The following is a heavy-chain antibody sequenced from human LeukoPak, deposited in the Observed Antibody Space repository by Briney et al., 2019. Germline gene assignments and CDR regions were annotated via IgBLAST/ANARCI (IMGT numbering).Heavy chain of an antibody. Sequence: GGSLRLSCAASGFTFSSYWMSWVRQAPGKGLEWVANIKQDGSEEYYVDSVKGRFTISRDNAKNSLYLQMNNLRAEDTAVYYCARDRSYMNRYYFDYWGQGTLVTVSS. CDR2: IKQDGSEE. V-gene: IGHV3-7*01. CDR3: ARDRSYMNRYYFDY. CDR1: GFTFSSYW. J-gene: IGHJ4*02. D-gene: IGHD1-26*01.